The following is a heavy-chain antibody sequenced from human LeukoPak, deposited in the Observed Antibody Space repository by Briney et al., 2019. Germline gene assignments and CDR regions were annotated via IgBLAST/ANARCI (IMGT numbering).Heavy chain of an antibody. CDR1: GYTFTGYY. D-gene: IGHD3-22*01. V-gene: IGHV1-2*02. J-gene: IGHJ4*02. Sequence: ASVKVSCKASGYTFTGYYMHWVRQAPGQGLEWMGWINPNSGGTNYAQKFQGRVTMTRDTSISTAYMELSRLRSDDTAVYYCARQTLSITMIVVAHFDYWGQGTLVTVSS. CDR2: INPNSGGT. CDR3: ARQTLSITMIVVAHFDY.